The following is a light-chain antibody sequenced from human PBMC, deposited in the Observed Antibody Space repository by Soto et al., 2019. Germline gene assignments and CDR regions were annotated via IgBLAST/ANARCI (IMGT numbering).Light chain of an antibody. CDR2: EGS. J-gene: IGLJ2*01. V-gene: IGLV2-23*01. Sequence: QSVLTQPASVSGSPGQSITISCTGTSSDVGSYNLVSWYQQHPGKAPKLMIYEGSKRPSGVSNRFSGSKSGNTASLTISGLQAEDEAGYYCCSYAGRNVVFGGGTKLTVL. CDR1: SSDVGSYNL. CDR3: CSYAGRNVV.